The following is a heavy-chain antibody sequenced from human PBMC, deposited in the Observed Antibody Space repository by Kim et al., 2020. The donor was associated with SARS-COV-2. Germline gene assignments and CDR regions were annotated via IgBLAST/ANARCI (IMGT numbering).Heavy chain of an antibody. Sequence: SETLSLTCTVSGGSISSGGYYWSWNRQHPGKGLEWIGYIYYSGSTNSNPTLKSRVTISVDKSKNQFSLKLSSVTAADTAVYYCACGGGGLLLRCAFDIWGQGTMVTVSS. CDR1: GGSISSGGYY. D-gene: IGHD3-22*01. V-gene: IGHV4-31*03. CDR2: IYYSGST. J-gene: IGHJ3*02. CDR3: ACGGGGLLLRCAFDI.